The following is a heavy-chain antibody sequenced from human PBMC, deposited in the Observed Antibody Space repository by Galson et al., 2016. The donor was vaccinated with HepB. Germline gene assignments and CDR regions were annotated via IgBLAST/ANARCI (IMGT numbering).Heavy chain of an antibody. CDR2: INSDGTNT. J-gene: IGHJ3*02. V-gene: IGHV3-74*01. CDR3: ATGNCHAVDI. D-gene: IGHD2-21*01. Sequence: SLRLSCAASGFTFSSYWMHWVRQAPGKGLVWVSGINSDGTNTTYADSVKGRFTISRDNAKNTLYLQMNSLRAEDTAVYYCATGNCHAVDIWGQGTMVTVSS. CDR1: GFTFSSYW.